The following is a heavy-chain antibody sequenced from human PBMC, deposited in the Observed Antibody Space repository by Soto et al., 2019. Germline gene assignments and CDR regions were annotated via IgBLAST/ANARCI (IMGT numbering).Heavy chain of an antibody. CDR3: TSPIYGSGYEEYYYGMDV. D-gene: IGHD3-10*01. J-gene: IGHJ6*02. Sequence: PGGSLRLSCAASGFTFSNARMNRVRQAPGKGLEWVGRIKSKTDGGTTDYAAPVKGRFTISRDDSKNTLYLQMNSLKTEDTAVDYCTSPIYGSGYEEYYYGMDVWGQGTTVTVSS. V-gene: IGHV3-15*07. CDR2: IKSKTDGGTT. CDR1: GFTFSNAR.